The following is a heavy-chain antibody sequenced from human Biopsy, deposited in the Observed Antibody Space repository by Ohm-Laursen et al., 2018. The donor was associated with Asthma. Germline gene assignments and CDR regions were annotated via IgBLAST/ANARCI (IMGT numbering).Heavy chain of an antibody. CDR2: IHYSGST. D-gene: IGHD1-26*01. CDR3: ARGSSGGSYYTSLGY. CDR1: GVSIRSYY. J-gene: IGHJ4*02. Sequence: SDTLSLTCTVSGVSIRSYYWTWIRQPPGKGLEWIGNIHYSGSTYSNPSLKSRVTISVDTSKKQISLRLSSVSAADTAVYYCARGSSGGSYYTSLGYWGQGTLVTVSS. V-gene: IGHV4-59*07.